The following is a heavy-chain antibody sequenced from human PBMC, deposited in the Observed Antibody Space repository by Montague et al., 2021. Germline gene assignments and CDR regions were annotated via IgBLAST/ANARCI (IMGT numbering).Heavy chain of an antibody. V-gene: IGHV4-39*01. CDR2: TFNTGSS. J-gene: IGHJ5*02. CDR1: GGSISSNSYW. D-gene: IGHD2-15*01. Sequence: SETLSLTCTVSGGSISSNSYWWAWIRQPPGKGLEYVGTTFNTGSSYYSPSLKSRVTISVDTSKNQFSLRLSAVIAADTAVHYCARSLYCIGGSCYSGFDPWGQGTLVTVSS. CDR3: ARSLYCIGGSCYSGFDP.